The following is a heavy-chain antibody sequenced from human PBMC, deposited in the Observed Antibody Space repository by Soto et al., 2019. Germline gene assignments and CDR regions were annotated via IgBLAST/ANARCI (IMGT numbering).Heavy chain of an antibody. J-gene: IGHJ5*02. CDR3: ARVFRDCDFGSARKAHVWFDT. CDR2: ISAYNGNT. CDR1: GYTFTSYG. Sequence: ASVKVSCKASGYTFTSYGISWVRQAPGQGLEWMGWISAYNGNTNYAQKLQGRVTMTTDTSTSTAYMELRSLRSDDTAVYYCARVFRDCDFGSARKAHVWFDTWGQGALVTVSS. V-gene: IGHV1-18*01. D-gene: IGHD3-3*01.